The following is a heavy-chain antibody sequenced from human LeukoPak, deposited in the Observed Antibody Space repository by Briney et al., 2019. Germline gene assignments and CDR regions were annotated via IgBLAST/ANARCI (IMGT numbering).Heavy chain of an antibody. Sequence: SETLSLTCTVSGYSISSGYHWGWIRQPPGKGLEWIGSIYRSGTTSYNPSLKSRVTISVDTSKDQFSLKLNSQTAADTAVYYCTREESTSWYRDFWGQGTLVTVSS. D-gene: IGHD6-13*01. CDR3: TREESTSWYRDF. V-gene: IGHV4-38-2*02. J-gene: IGHJ4*02. CDR2: IYRSGTT. CDR1: GYSISSGYH.